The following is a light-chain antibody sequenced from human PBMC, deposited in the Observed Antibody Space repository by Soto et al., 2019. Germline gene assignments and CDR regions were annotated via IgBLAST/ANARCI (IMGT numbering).Light chain of an antibody. CDR2: DAS. J-gene: IGKJ4*01. V-gene: IGKV3-11*01. CDR3: QQRSKWPGALT. Sequence: EIVLTQSPATLSLSPGERATLSCRASQSISGYLAWYQQKPGQAPRLLIYDASNRATGIPARFSGSGSGTDFTLTISSLEPEDFAVYYCQQRSKWPGALTFGGGTKVEIK. CDR1: QSISGY.